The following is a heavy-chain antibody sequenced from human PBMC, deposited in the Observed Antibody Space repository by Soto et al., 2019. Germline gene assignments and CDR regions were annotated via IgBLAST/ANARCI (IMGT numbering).Heavy chain of an antibody. CDR2: ISYDGSNK. Sequence: PGGSLRLSCAASGFTFSSYAMHWVRQAPGKGLEWVAVISYDGSNKYYADSVKGRFTISRGNSKNTLYLQMNSLRAEDTAVYYCARVGYSYGAAFDYWGQGTLVTVSS. D-gene: IGHD5-18*01. V-gene: IGHV3-30-3*01. J-gene: IGHJ4*02. CDR1: GFTFSSYA. CDR3: ARVGYSYGAAFDY.